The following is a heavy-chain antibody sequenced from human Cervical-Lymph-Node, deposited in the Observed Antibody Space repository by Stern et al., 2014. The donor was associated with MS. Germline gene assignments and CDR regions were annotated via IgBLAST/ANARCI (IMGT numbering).Heavy chain of an antibody. J-gene: IGHJ4*02. V-gene: IGHV3-33*01. CDR1: GFSFSRYA. CDR3: ASAYSSSHYYFDY. CDR2: ICYDGSNP. Sequence: MKLGESGGGVVQPGRSLRLSCAASGFSFSRYAMHWVRQAPGKGLGWVALICYDGSNPYYSDSVTGRFTISRDNFKNTLYLQMNSLRAEDTAVYYCASAYSSSHYYFDYWGQGTLVTVSS. D-gene: IGHD6-13*01.